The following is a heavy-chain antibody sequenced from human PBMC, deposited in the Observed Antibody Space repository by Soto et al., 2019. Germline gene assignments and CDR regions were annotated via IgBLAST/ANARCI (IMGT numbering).Heavy chain of an antibody. Sequence: GGSLRLSCAASGFTFSLYAMSWVRQAPGKGLEWVSTISGGGGSTYYADSVKGRFTISRDNSMNTLSLQMNSLRAEDTAVYYCAKDRVARDTSGYYFAPFDYWGQGTLVTVSS. CDR2: ISGGGGST. CDR1: GFTFSLYA. V-gene: IGHV3-23*01. CDR3: AKDRVARDTSGYYFAPFDY. D-gene: IGHD3-22*01. J-gene: IGHJ4*02.